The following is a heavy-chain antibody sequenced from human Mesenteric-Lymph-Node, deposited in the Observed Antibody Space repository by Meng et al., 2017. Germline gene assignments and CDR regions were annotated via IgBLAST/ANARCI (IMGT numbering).Heavy chain of an antibody. CDR3: ARDPSMGVP. V-gene: IGHV1-2*06. Sequence: QGQRVQSGGEGKKPGASVKVSCKASGYTFTGYFIHWVRQAPGQGLEWMGRINPNSGGTNYAQKFQGRVTVTRDTSISTAYMEVSGLRSDDTAVYYCARDPSMGVPWGQGTLVTVSS. CDR1: GYTFTGYF. D-gene: IGHD2/OR15-2a*01. J-gene: IGHJ5*02. CDR2: INPNSGGT.